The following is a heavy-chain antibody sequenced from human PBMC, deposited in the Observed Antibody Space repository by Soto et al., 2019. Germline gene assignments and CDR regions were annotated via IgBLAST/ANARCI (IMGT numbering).Heavy chain of an antibody. D-gene: IGHD1-20*01. CDR1: GVTMSYGGYS. CDR3: ATIYSTPITTVGVY. CDR2: ISHLETT. V-gene: IGHV4-30-2*06. Sequence: PSETLSLTCSVSGVTMSYGGYSWSWIRQSPGKGLEWLGYISHLETTYYNPSFKSRLSLSIDRTRNQFSLSLTSVTAADTAVYYCATIYSTPITTVGVYWGQGKMVTVSS. J-gene: IGHJ4*02.